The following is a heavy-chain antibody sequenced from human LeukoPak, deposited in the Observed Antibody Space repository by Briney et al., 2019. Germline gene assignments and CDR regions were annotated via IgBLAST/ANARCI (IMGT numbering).Heavy chain of an antibody. Sequence: GGSLRLSCAASGLKFDDYGMSWVRQAPGKGLGWVFDINWNGAWTAYADSVKGRFTISRDNAKNSLYLQMNSLRAEDTALYYCAGYYYDSSRGFDLWGQGTLVTVSA. V-gene: IGHV3-20*04. J-gene: IGHJ5*02. CDR1: GLKFDDYG. D-gene: IGHD3-22*01. CDR3: AGYYYDSSRGFDL. CDR2: INWNGAWT.